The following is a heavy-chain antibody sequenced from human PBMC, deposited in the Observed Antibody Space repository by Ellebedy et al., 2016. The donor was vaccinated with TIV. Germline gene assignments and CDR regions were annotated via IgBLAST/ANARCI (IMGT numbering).Heavy chain of an antibody. CDR1: GVTFSNTG. Sequence: PGGSLRLSCAASGVTFSNTGMNGVRQAPGKGLEWVGRIKSKTDGGAADYAAPVKGRFTISRDDSKNTLYLQMNSLKTEDTAVYFCTTVYRYNYDSVWGQGTLVTVSS. V-gene: IGHV3-15*01. D-gene: IGHD5-18*01. J-gene: IGHJ4*02. CDR2: IKSKTDGGAA. CDR3: TTVYRYNYDSV.